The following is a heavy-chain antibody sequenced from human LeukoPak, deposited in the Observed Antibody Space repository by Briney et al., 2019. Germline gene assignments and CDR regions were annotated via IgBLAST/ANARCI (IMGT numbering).Heavy chain of an antibody. CDR3: ARDVYITMVRGVMPFDYYYGMDV. CDR2: ISYDGSNK. V-gene: IGHV3-30-3*01. J-gene: IGHJ6*02. Sequence: GGSLRLSYAASGFTFSSYAMHWVRQAPGKGLEWVAVISYDGSNKYYADSVKGRFTISRDNSKNTLYLQMNSLRAEDTAVYYCARDVYITMVRGVMPFDYYYGMDVWGQGTTVTVSS. D-gene: IGHD3-10*01. CDR1: GFTFSSYA.